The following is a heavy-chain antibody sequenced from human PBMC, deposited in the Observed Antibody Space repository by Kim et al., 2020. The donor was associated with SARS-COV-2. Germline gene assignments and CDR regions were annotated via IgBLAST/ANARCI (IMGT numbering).Heavy chain of an antibody. Sequence: SETLSLTCAVYGESFSGYSWSWIRQPPGKGLEWIGEINHSGSTNYNPSIKSRVTISVDKSKNQFSLKLSSVTAADTTVYYCARGDCSSTSCYDMRNWFDPWGQGNPVTVSA. D-gene: IGHD2-2*01. V-gene: IGHV4-34*01. J-gene: IGHJ5*02. CDR1: GESFSGYS. CDR3: ARGDCSSTSCYDMRNWFDP. CDR2: INHSGST.